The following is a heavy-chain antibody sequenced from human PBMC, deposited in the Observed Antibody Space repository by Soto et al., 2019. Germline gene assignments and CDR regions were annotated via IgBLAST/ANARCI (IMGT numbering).Heavy chain of an antibody. Sequence: QVQLVQSGAEVKKPGASVKVSCKASDDTFTIYGISWVRQAPGQGLEWMGWISGYNGNTDYAQNLQDRVTLTTDASTSSVYMELRSLRSDDTAVYYCARVDYYDSSGYYGYWGQGTLITVSS. CDR1: DDTFTIYG. V-gene: IGHV1-18*04. J-gene: IGHJ4*02. D-gene: IGHD3-22*01. CDR2: ISGYNGNT. CDR3: ARVDYYDSSGYYGY.